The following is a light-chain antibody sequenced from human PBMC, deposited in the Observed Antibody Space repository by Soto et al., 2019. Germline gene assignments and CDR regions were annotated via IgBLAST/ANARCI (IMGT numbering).Light chain of an antibody. V-gene: IGLV2-8*01. CDR1: SGEVGGYNY. CDR2: EVS. CDR3: SSYAGSNNFPYV. Sequence: QSVLTQPPSPSGSPGQSVPISCTGNSGEVGGYNYVSWYQQHPGKAPKLMIYEVSKRPSGVPDRFSGSKSGNTASLTVSGLQAEDEADYYCSSYAGSNNFPYVFGTGTKVTVL. J-gene: IGLJ1*01.